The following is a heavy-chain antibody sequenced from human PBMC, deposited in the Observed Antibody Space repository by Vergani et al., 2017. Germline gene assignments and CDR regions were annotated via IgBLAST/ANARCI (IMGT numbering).Heavy chain of an antibody. CDR2: ISWNSGSI. Sequence: EVQLVESGGGLVQPGRSLRLSCAASGFTFDDYAMHWVRQAPGKGLEWVSGISWNSGSIGYADSVKGRFTISRDNAKNSLYLQMNSLRAEDTAVYYCASGGSLGYWGQGTLVTVSS. D-gene: IGHD2-15*01. CDR3: ASGGSLGY. V-gene: IGHV3-9*01. CDR1: GFTFDDYA. J-gene: IGHJ4*02.